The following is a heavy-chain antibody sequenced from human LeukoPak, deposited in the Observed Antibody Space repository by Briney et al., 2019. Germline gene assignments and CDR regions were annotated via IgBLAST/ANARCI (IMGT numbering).Heavy chain of an antibody. CDR1: GGTFSSYA. CDR2: IIPIFGTA. Sequence: ASVKVSCKASGGTFSSYAVSWVRQAPGQGLEWMGGIIPIFGTANYAQKFQGRVTITADESTSTAYMELSSLRSEDTAVYYCARDGVVGAFAIWGQGTMVTVSS. CDR3: ARDGVVGAFAI. V-gene: IGHV1-69*13. D-gene: IGHD3-3*01. J-gene: IGHJ3*02.